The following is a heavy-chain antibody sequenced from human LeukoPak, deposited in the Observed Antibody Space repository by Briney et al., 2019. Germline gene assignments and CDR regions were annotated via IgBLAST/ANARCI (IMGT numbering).Heavy chain of an antibody. J-gene: IGHJ4*02. V-gene: IGHV3-30*02. CDR2: IRYDGSNK. Sequence: GGSLRLSCAASGFTFSSYGTHWVRQTPGKGLEWVAFIRYDGSNKYYADSVKGRFTISRDNAKNTLYLQMNSLRAEDTSVYYCARRAAALGAFDYWGQGTLVTVSS. CDR1: GFTFSSYG. D-gene: IGHD6-13*01. CDR3: ARRAAALGAFDY.